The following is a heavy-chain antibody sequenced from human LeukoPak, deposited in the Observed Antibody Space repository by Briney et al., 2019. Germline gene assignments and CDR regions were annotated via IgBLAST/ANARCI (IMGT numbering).Heavy chain of an antibody. CDR3: AKEITAMVTFPPGDY. J-gene: IGHJ4*02. D-gene: IGHD5-18*01. Sequence: GGSLRLSCAASGFTVSSSYMSWVRQAPGKGLEWVSVLYSGGSAYYADSVKGRFTISRDHSKNTLDLQMNSLRAEDTAVYYCAKEITAMVTFPPGDYWGQGTLVTVSS. CDR1: GFTVSSSY. CDR2: LYSGGSA. V-gene: IGHV3-66*01.